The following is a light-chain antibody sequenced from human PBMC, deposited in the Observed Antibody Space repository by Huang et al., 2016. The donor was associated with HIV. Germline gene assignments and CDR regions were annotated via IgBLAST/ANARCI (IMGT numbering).Light chain of an antibody. J-gene: IGKJ4*01. CDR3: HQYNNWLLS. CDR2: GSS. Sequence: EIVMTQSPATLSVSPGQRVTLSCRANRSVRTNLAWYQQRHGQAPRLLIYGSSTRAPGIPARFSGSWSGTDFSLTISSLQSEVFALYYCHQYNNWLLSFGGGTRV. CDR1: RSVRTN. V-gene: IGKV3-15*01.